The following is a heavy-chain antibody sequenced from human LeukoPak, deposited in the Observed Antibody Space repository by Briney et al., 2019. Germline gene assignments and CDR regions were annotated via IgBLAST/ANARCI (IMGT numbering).Heavy chain of an antibody. D-gene: IGHD3-10*01. CDR2: ISSSSSYI. V-gene: IGHV3-21*01. J-gene: IGHJ4*02. CDR1: GFTFSSYS. CDR3: ARGPLYYYGSGSYYYSPYFDY. Sequence: GGSLRLSCAASGFTFSSYSMNWVRQAPGKGLEWVSSISSSSSYIYYADSVKGRFTISRDNAKNPLYLQMDSLRAEDTAVYYCARGPLYYYGSGSYYYSPYFDYWGQGTLVTVSS.